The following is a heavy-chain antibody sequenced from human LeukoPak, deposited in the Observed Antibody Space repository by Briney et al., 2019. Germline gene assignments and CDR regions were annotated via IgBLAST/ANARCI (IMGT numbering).Heavy chain of an antibody. J-gene: IGHJ2*01. CDR1: GGSVSNNY. D-gene: IGHD3-22*01. CDR3: ARGVSMIVVVIHDWYFDL. Sequence: SETLSLTCTVSGGSVSNNYWSWFRQPPGKGLEWIGYIYYSGSTNYNPSLKSRVTISVDTSKNQFSLKLSSVTATDTAVYYCARGVSMIVVVIHDWYFDLWGRGTLVTVSS. CDR2: IYYSGST. V-gene: IGHV4-59*08.